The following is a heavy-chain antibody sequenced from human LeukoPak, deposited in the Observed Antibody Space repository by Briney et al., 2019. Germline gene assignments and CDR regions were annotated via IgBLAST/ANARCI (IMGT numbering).Heavy chain of an antibody. V-gene: IGHV4-30-2*01. J-gene: IGHJ5*02. D-gene: IGHD3-22*01. CDR1: GGSISSGGYS. CDR2: IYHSGST. Sequence: SETLSLTCSVSGGSISSGGYSWSWLRQPPGKGLEWIGYIYHSGSTYYNLSLKSRVTISVDRSKNQFSLKLSSVTAADTAVYYCAREGSSGYYGNWFDPWPQGTLVTVSS. CDR3: AREGSSGYYGNWFDP.